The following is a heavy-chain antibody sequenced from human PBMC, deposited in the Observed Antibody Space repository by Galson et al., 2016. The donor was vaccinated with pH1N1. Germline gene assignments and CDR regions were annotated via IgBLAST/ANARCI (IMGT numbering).Heavy chain of an antibody. V-gene: IGHV3-30*04. Sequence: AASGFAFNDYAVHWVRQAPGKGLGWVAIISYEGSDKYYADSVKGRFTISRDNSKKMSYPQMNSLRAGDTALYYCAREGKRWLQFEAFDMWGQGTMVTVSS. J-gene: IGHJ3*02. CDR1: GFAFNDYA. D-gene: IGHD5-24*01. CDR3: AREGKRWLQFEAFDM. CDR2: ISYEGSDK.